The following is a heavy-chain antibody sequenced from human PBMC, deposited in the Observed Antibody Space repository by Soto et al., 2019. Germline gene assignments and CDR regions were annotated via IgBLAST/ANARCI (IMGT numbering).Heavy chain of an antibody. CDR1: SGSISSSNW. Sequence: SETLSLTCAVSSGSISSSNWCSWVRQPPGKGLEWIGEIYHSGSTNYNPSLKSRVTISVDKSKNQFSLKLSSVTAADTAVYYCARVTYYYGSGSLDVWGKGTTVTVSS. V-gene: IGHV4-4*02. D-gene: IGHD3-10*01. J-gene: IGHJ6*04. CDR2: IYHSGST. CDR3: ARVTYYYGSGSLDV.